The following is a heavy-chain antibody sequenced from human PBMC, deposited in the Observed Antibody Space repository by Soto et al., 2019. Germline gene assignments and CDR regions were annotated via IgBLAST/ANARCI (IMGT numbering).Heavy chain of an antibody. CDR3: AKTGGYFDLYYFDY. D-gene: IGHD3-9*01. CDR2: ISYDGSNK. J-gene: IGHJ4*02. Sequence: GGSLRLSCAASGFTFSSYAMHWVRQAPGKGLEWVAVISYDGSNKYYADSVKGRFTISRDNSKNTLYLQMNSLRAEDTAVYYCAKTGGYFDLYYFDYWGQGTLVTVSS. V-gene: IGHV3-30-3*01. CDR1: GFTFSSYA.